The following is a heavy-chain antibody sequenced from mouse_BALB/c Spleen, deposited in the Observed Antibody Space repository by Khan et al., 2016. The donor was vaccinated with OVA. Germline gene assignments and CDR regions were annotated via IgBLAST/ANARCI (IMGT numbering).Heavy chain of an antibody. CDR2: INPHIGET. CDR3: TRIYRSDFDY. J-gene: IGHJ2*01. Sequence: VQLKESGPELVKPGTSVKISCKASGYSFNGYFMNWVMQSHGKSLEWIGRINPHIGETLYNPKFKGKATLNADESSSTAHMGLRSLASEDSAVYYCTRIYRSDFDYWGQGTTLTVSS. V-gene: IGHV1-20*02. CDR1: GYSFNGYF. D-gene: IGHD1-1*01.